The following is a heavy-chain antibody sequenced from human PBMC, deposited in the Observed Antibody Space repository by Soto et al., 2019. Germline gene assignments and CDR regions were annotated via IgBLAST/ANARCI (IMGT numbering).Heavy chain of an antibody. CDR3: ARMHDYGDDTDY. CDR2: IIPILGIA. J-gene: IGHJ4*02. V-gene: IGHV1-69*02. D-gene: IGHD4-17*01. Sequence: SVKVSCKASGGTFSSYTISCVRQAPGQGLEWMGRIIPILGIANYAQKFRGRVTITADKSTSTAYMELSSLRSEDTAVYYCARMHDYGDDTDYWGQGTLVTVSS. CDR1: GGTFSSYT.